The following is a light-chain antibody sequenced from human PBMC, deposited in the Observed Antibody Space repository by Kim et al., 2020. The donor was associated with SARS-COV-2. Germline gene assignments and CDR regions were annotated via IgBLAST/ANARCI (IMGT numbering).Light chain of an antibody. CDR3: QVWDSNTGV. V-gene: IGLV3-9*01. CDR2: RDT. Sequence: SYELTQPLSVSVALGQTARITCGENNIGSKFVHWYQQKAGQAPVLVIYRDTKRPSGIPERFSGSNSGNTATLIISRAQGGDEADYYCQVWDSNTGVFGGGTQLTVL. J-gene: IGLJ3*02. CDR1: NIGSKF.